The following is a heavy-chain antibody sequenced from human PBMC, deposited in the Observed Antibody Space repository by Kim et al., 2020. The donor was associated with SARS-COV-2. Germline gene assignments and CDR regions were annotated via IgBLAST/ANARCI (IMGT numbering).Heavy chain of an antibody. CDR1: GYSFTSYW. D-gene: IGHD3-3*01. Sequence: GESLKISCQGSGYSFTSYWIGWVRQMPGKGLEWMGIIYPRDSDTRYSPSFQGQVTISADKSISTAYLQWGSLKASDTAMYYCARLIPFGVGGPEDAFDIWGQGKMVTVSS. J-gene: IGHJ3*02. CDR3: ARLIPFGVGGPEDAFDI. CDR2: IYPRDSDT. V-gene: IGHV5-51*01.